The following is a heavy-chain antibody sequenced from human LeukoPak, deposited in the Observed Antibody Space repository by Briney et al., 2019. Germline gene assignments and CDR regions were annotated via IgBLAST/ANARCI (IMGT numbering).Heavy chain of an antibody. J-gene: IGHJ3*02. CDR3: AKPFSVTMVRGVITGAFDI. V-gene: IGHV3-23*01. Sequence: PAGSLRLSCAASGGTFSSYAMSWVRQAPAKGLEWVSASSGSVGSTYYADSVKGRFTISRDNSQNTLYLQMTSLRAEDTAVYYCAKPFSVTMVRGVITGAFDIWGQGTMVTVSS. CDR2: SSGSVGST. CDR1: GGTFSSYA. D-gene: IGHD3-10*01.